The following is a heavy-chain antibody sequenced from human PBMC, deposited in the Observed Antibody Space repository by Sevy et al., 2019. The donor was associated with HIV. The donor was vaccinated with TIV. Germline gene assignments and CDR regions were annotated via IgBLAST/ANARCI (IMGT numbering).Heavy chain of an antibody. D-gene: IGHD2-8*01. CDR1: GFDFSIYS. V-gene: IGHV3-23*01. Sequence: GPLRLSCAASGFDFSIYSMSWVRQAPGKGLEWVSTLSFGCGKINYADSVKGRFTISRDNSKSSVYLQMNNMRVEDTVVYYCAREGCTKPHDYWGQGTLVTVSS. J-gene: IGHJ4*02. CDR2: LSFGCGKI. CDR3: AREGCTKPHDY.